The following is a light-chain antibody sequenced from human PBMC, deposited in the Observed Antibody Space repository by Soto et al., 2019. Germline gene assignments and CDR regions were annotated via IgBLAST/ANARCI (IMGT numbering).Light chain of an antibody. V-gene: IGKV1-9*01. CDR3: QQLNSYPLT. Sequence: DIQLTQSPSFLSASVGDRVTITCRASQGISSFLAWYQQKPGKAPKLLIYAASTLQSGVPSRFSGSGSGTEFTLTVSSLQPEDFATYFCQQLNSYPLTLGGGTKVEI. J-gene: IGKJ4*01. CDR2: AAS. CDR1: QGISSF.